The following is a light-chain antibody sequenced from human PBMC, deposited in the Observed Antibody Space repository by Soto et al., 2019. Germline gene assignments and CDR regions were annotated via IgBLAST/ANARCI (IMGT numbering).Light chain of an antibody. CDR3: QQYLDWPLT. CDR1: QSVTTN. CDR2: DIS. J-gene: IGKJ4*01. V-gene: IGKV3-15*01. Sequence: EIVMTQSPGTLSVSPGERVTLSCRASQSVTTNLAWYQQKPGQTPRLLIYDISARASGIPGRFSGSGSRTDLTLTISSLQSEDSAVYYCQQYLDWPLTFGGGTKVEI.